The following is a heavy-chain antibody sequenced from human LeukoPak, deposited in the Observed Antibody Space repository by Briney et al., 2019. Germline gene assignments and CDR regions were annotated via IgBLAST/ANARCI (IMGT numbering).Heavy chain of an antibody. CDR2: IYYSGSA. CDR1: GGSITSGDYY. D-gene: IGHD2-2*03. V-gene: IGHV4-30-4*01. Sequence: PSETLSLTCTVSGGSITSGDYYWSWIRQPPGKGLEWIGYIYYSGSAHYSPSLKSRLTISVDTSKNQFSLKLSSVTAADTAVYYCARVVAGYCSSATCHRYTMDVWGQGTTVTVS. J-gene: IGHJ6*02. CDR3: ARVVAGYCSSATCHRYTMDV.